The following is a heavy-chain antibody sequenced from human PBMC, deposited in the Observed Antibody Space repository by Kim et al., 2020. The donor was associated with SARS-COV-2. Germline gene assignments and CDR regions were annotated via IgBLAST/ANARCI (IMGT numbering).Heavy chain of an antibody. D-gene: IGHD7-27*01. J-gene: IGHJ4*02. CDR1: GYPFSSYY. CDR2: INPSRGSA. V-gene: IGHV1-46*01. CDR3: ARIPRTAEGF. Sequence: ASVKISCKASGYPFSSYYLHWLRRAPGQGLEWMGIINPSRGSATYADKFRDRITMTTDTSTSSVYMELRSLRSDDTAVYYCARIPRTAEGFWGQGTLVSVST.